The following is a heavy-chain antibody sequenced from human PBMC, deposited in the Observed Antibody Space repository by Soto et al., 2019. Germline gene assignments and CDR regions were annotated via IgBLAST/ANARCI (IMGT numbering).Heavy chain of an antibody. CDR2: ISSDGSSK. D-gene: IGHD6-19*01. J-gene: IGHJ6*02. V-gene: IGHV3-30-3*01. Sequence: GGSLRLSCAASGFTFSDYLLHWVRQAPGKGLEWVAVISSDGSSKYYADSVKGRFTISRDNSRNTLYLQINSLRAEATAVYYFAREYGGGWLYGMDVWGQGTRVTVSS. CDR1: GFTFSDYL. CDR3: AREYGGGWLYGMDV.